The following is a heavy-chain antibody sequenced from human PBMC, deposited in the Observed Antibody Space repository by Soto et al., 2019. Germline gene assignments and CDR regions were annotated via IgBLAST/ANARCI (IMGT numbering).Heavy chain of an antibody. CDR3: ARGSGYYYWDDY. D-gene: IGHD3-22*01. CDR1: GYTFTSYA. CDR2: INPGNGNT. V-gene: IGHV1-3*05. J-gene: IGHJ4*02. Sequence: QVQLVQSGAEEKKPGASVKVSCKASGYTFTSYAMHWVRQAPGQRLEWMGWINPGNGNTKYSQKVQGIVTITRDTSASTAYMKLSSLRSEDTAVYYCARGSGYYYWDDYWGQGTLVTVSS.